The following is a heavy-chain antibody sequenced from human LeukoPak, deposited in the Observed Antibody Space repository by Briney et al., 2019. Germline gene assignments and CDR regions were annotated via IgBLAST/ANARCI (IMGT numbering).Heavy chain of an antibody. CDR2: IYSSGRT. D-gene: IGHD3-22*01. J-gene: IGHJ3*02. Sequence: SETLSLTCTVSGDSITSRSYYWGWLRQPPGKGLVWIGSIYSSGRTYDNPSLMGRVTMSVDTSQNQFSLKLRSVTAADTAVYFCARFGGTYHDSSVYLREDSFDIWGEGTMVTVSS. V-gene: IGHV4-39*01. CDR3: ARFGGTYHDSSVYLREDSFDI. CDR1: GDSITSRSYY.